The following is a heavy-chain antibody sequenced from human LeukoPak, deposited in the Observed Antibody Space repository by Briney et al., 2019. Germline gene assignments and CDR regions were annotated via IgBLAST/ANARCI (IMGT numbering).Heavy chain of an antibody. Sequence: LPGGSLRLSCAASGFIFSNYAMSWVRQAPGKGLEWVSGINNSGDRRFYADSVKGRFTISRDNSKNTLYLQMNSLRAEDTAVYYCXRGWYNFDYWGQGIRVTVSS. CDR3: XRGWYNFDY. D-gene: IGHD6-19*01. CDR2: INNSGDRR. J-gene: IGHJ4*02. V-gene: IGHV3-23*01. CDR1: GFIFSNYA.